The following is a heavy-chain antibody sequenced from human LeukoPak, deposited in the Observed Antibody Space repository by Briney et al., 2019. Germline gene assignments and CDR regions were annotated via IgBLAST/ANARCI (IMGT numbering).Heavy chain of an antibody. V-gene: IGHV1-8*01. CDR1: GYTFTSYD. CDR2: INSNSGRT. Sequence: ASVKVSCKASGYTFTSYDINWVRQATGQGLEWMGWINSNSGRTEYAQKFQGRVTLTTDTATSTSYMELRSLTSDDTAVYYCARKESPVAGKRNWFDPWGQGTLVIVSS. J-gene: IGHJ5*02. D-gene: IGHD6-19*01. CDR3: ARKESPVAGKRNWFDP.